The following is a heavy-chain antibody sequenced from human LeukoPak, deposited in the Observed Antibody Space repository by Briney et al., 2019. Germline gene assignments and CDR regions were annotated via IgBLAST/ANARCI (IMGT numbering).Heavy chain of an antibody. V-gene: IGHV4-38-2*02. Sequence: PSETLSLICTVSGVSISSGYYWGWIRQPPEKGLEWIGEINHSGSTNYNPSLKSRVTISVDTSKNQFSLKLSSVTAADTAVYYCARRVTGTGWFDPWGQGTLVTVSS. CDR3: ARRVTGTGWFDP. CDR1: GVSISSGYY. D-gene: IGHD2-8*02. CDR2: INHSGST. J-gene: IGHJ5*02.